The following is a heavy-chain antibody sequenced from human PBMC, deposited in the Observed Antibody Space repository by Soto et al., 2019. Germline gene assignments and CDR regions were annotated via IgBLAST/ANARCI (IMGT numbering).Heavy chain of an antibody. Sequence: AQVLQFGGGLVQPGGSLSLSCATSAFTFSSYAMTWVRQTPGKGLEWVSTVSRSGGTTYYADSVKGRFTISRDNSKNTLSLQMDSLRVEDTALYYCARTGPADILALDIWGQGAMVTVSS. CDR1: AFTFSSYA. CDR3: ARTGPADILALDI. J-gene: IGHJ3*02. CDR2: VSRSGGTT. D-gene: IGHD2-2*01. V-gene: IGHV3-23*01.